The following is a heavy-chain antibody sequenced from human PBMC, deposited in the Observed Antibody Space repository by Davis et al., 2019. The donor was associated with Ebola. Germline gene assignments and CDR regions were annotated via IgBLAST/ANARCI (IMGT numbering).Heavy chain of an antibody. CDR2: ISNGGRT. D-gene: IGHD3-22*01. CDR3: ARLPTYYYDSSGYYYGMDV. J-gene: IGHJ6*04. V-gene: IGHV4-59*02. Sequence: SETLSLTCSVSGGSVGSDYWSWIRQSPGKGLEWIAFISNGGRTIYNPSLRGRVTISIDTAKNQFSLKLSSVTAADTAVYYCARLPTYYYDSSGYYYGMDVWGKGTTVTVSS. CDR1: GGSVGSDY.